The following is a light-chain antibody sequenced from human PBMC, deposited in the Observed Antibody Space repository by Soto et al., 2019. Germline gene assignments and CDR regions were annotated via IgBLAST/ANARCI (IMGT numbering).Light chain of an antibody. Sequence: QSALAHPASGSGSPGQPMTISCTGTSSDVGSYKHGSRHPQRPGKAPELMIYEVSNRPSGVSHRFSGSKSGNKDSLTLSGLQAEDEADYYCNSHTSSSTLDVFGTGTTVTVL. V-gene: IGLV2-14*01. CDR3: NSHTSSSTLDV. CDR2: EVS. CDR1: SSDVGSYKH. J-gene: IGLJ1*01.